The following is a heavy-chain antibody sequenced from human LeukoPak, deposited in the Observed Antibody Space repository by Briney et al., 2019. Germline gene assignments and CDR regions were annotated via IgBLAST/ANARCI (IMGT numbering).Heavy chain of an antibody. V-gene: IGHV3-74*01. CDR2: INSDGSST. D-gene: IGHD5-24*01. J-gene: IGHJ4*02. CDR1: GFTFSSYW. Sequence: GGSLRLSCAASGFTFSSYWMHWVRQAPGKGLVWVSRINSDGSSTSYADSVKGRFTISRDNAKNTLYLQMNGLRAEDTAVYYCARGDGDLLGFPEDYFDYWGQGTLVTVSS. CDR3: ARGDGDLLGFPEDYFDY.